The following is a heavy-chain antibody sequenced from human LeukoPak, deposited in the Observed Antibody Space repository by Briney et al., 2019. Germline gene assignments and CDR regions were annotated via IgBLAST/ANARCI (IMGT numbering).Heavy chain of an antibody. CDR1: GYSFTSYW. CDR2: IYPGDSDT. V-gene: IGHV5-51*01. CDR3: ARGDCSGGSCYNSPADY. D-gene: IGHD2-15*01. J-gene: IGHJ4*02. Sequence: GESLKISCQGSGYSFTSYWIGWVRQMPGKGLEWMGIIYPGDSDTRYSPSFQGQVTISADKSISTAYLQWSSLKASDTAMYYCARGDCSGGSCYNSPADYWGQGTLVTVSS.